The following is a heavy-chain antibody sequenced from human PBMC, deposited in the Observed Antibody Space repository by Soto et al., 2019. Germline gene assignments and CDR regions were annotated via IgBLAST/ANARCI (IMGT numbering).Heavy chain of an antibody. CDR1: GGTISRGGYY. CDR3: ARRYGGNFDY. CDR2: IYYSGST. V-gene: IGHV4-31*03. Sequence: QVQLQESGPGLVKASQSRSLTCTVAGGTISRGGYYWSWIRQHPGKGLEWIGYIYYSGSTYYNPSLKSRVTISVDTSKNQFSLKLSSVTAADTAVYYCARRYGGNFDYWGQGTLVTVCS. D-gene: IGHD2-15*01. J-gene: IGHJ4*02.